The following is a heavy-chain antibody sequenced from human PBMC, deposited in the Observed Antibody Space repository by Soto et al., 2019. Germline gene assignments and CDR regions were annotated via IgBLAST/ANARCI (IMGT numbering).Heavy chain of an antibody. CDR1: GGSLKNSG. CDR2: IIPIIGTP. CDR3: ARERDGSGSLSYYFDQ. J-gene: IGHJ4*02. D-gene: IGHD3-10*01. V-gene: IGHV1-69*01. Sequence: QLELVQSGAEVMEPGSSVKLSCKSSGGSLKNSGINWVRQAPGQGLEWVGGIIPIIGTPNYLQRLQTRVTITADDSTNPAFLELGSLRFDDTAIYYCARERDGSGSLSYYFDQWGQGTLVTVSS.